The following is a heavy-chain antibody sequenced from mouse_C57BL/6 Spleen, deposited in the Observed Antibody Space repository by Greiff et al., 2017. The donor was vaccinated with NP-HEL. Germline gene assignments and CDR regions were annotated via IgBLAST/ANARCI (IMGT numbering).Heavy chain of an antibody. Sequence: VQLQQPGAELVRPGSSVKLSCKASGYTFTSYWMDWVKQRPGQGLEWIGNIYPSDSETHYNQKFKDKATLTVDKSSSTAYMQLSSLTSEDSAVYYCARLPPFDYWGQGTTLTVSS. D-gene: IGHD5-5*01. V-gene: IGHV1-61*01. J-gene: IGHJ2*01. CDR3: ARLPPFDY. CDR2: IYPSDSET. CDR1: GYTFTSYW.